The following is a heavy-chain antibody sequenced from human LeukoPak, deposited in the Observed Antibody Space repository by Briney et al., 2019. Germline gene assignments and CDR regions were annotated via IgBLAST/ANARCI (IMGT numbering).Heavy chain of an antibody. CDR3: ARSNGDWIDP. D-gene: IGHD4-17*01. V-gene: IGHV4-34*01. CDR1: GESFTYYY. CDR2: INYSGTT. Sequence: SETLSLTCAVYGESFTYYYWGWIRQPPGKGLEWIGEINYSGTTSYNSSLNSRVSISVDTSKNQFSLNLRSVTAADTAVYYCARSNGDWIDPWGQGTLVTVSS. J-gene: IGHJ5*02.